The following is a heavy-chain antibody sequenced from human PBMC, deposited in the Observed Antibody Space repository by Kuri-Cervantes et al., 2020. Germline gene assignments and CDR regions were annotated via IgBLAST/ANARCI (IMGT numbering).Heavy chain of an antibody. CDR2: IYYSGST. J-gene: IGHJ4*02. D-gene: IGHD2-15*01. CDR3: AGGEIFVVVVAATIYFDY. CDR1: GGSISSSSYY. V-gene: IGHV4-39*01. Sequence: GSLRLSCTVSGGSISSSSYYWGWIRQPPGKGLEWIGSIYYSGSTYYSPSLKSRVTISVDTSKNQFSLKLSSVTAADTAVYYCAGGEIFVVVVAATIYFDYWGQGTLVTVSS.